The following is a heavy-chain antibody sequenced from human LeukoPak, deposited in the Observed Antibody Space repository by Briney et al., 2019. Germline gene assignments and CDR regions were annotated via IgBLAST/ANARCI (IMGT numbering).Heavy chain of an antibody. D-gene: IGHD3-9*01. Sequence: ASVKVSCKASGYTFTSYDFNWVRQATGQGLEWMGWMNPNSGNTGYAQKFQGRVTITADESTSTAYMELSSLRSEDTAVYYCARSGINYAILTGYYMGYYYYYYMDVWGKGTTVTISS. J-gene: IGHJ6*03. CDR1: GYTFTSYD. CDR2: MNPNSGNT. V-gene: IGHV1-8*01. CDR3: ARSGINYAILTGYYMGYYYYYYMDV.